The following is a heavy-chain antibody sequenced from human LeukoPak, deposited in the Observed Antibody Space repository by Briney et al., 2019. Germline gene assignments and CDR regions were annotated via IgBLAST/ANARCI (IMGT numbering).Heavy chain of an antibody. CDR2: IYSGGST. D-gene: IGHD3-9*01. CDR3: ARTHTYYDILTGHFPYYMDV. CDR1: GFTFSSYA. Sequence: GGSLRLSCAASGFTFSSYAMSWVRQAPGKGLEWVSVIYSGGSTYYADSVKGRFTISRDNSKNTLYLQMNSLRAEDTAVYYCARTHTYYDILTGHFPYYMDVWGKGTTVTVSS. J-gene: IGHJ6*03. V-gene: IGHV3-53*01.